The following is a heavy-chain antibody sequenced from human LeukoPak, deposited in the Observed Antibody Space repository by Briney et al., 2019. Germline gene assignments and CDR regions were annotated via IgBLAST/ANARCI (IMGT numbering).Heavy chain of an antibody. Sequence: PSETLSLTCTVSGGSISSSSFYWGWIRQPPGKGLEWIGSIFSSGSPYYNPSLKSRVTVSVDTSKNQFSLRLSSVTAADTAVYYCARYSSAYYYDFDYWGQGTLVTVSS. CDR1: GGSISSSSFY. CDR2: IFSSGSP. J-gene: IGHJ4*02. D-gene: IGHD3-22*01. CDR3: ARYSSAYYYDFDY. V-gene: IGHV4-39*01.